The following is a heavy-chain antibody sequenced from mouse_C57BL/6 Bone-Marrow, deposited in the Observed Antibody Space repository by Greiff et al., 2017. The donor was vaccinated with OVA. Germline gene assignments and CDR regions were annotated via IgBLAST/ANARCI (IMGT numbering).Heavy chain of an antibody. CDR2: ISDGGSYT. D-gene: IGHD6-2*01. V-gene: IGHV5-4*03. J-gene: IGHJ2*01. CDR3: ARLSGHFDY. Sequence: DVMLVESGGGLVKPGGSLKLSCAASGFTFSSYAMSWVRQTPEKRLEWVATISDGGSYTYYPDNVKGRFTISRDNAKNNLYLQMSHLKSEVTAMYYCARLSGHFDYWGQGTTLTVSS. CDR1: GFTFSSYA.